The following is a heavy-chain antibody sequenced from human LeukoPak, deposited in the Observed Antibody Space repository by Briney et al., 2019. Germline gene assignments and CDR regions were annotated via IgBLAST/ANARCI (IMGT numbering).Heavy chain of an antibody. J-gene: IGHJ4*02. Sequence: PSGTLSLTCAVYGESFSGHYWTWIRQPPGEGLEWIGESTHSGSTSYNPSLKSRVTISVDPSKSQFSLTLTSVTAADTAVYHCARGRTGAAALDFWGPGMLVTVSS. V-gene: IGHV4-34*01. D-gene: IGHD2-2*01. CDR2: STHSGST. CDR3: ARGRTGAAALDF. CDR1: GESFSGHY.